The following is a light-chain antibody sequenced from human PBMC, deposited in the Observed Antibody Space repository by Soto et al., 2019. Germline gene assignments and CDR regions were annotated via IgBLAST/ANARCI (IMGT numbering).Light chain of an antibody. CDR1: QSISSW. J-gene: IGKJ1*01. Sequence: DIQMTQSPSTLSASVGDRVSITCRASQSISSWLAWYQQKPGKAPKVLIYDASSLESGVPSRFSGSESGTEFTLTISSLQPDDFATYYCQQYNTHSWTFGQGTKVDIK. V-gene: IGKV1-5*01. CDR3: QQYNTHSWT. CDR2: DAS.